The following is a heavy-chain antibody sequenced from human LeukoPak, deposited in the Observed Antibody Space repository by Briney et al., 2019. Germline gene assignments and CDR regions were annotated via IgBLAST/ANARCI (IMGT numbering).Heavy chain of an antibody. D-gene: IGHD1-26*01. CDR3: ARGVLVGAAPFDY. V-gene: IGHV4-39*07. CDR1: GGSISSSSYY. CDR2: IYYSGST. Sequence: SETLSLTCTVSGGSISSSSYYWGWIRQPPGKGLEWIGSIYYSGSTYYNPSLKSRVTISVDTSKNQFSLKLSSVTAADTAVYYCARGVLVGAAPFDYWGQGTLVTVSS. J-gene: IGHJ4*02.